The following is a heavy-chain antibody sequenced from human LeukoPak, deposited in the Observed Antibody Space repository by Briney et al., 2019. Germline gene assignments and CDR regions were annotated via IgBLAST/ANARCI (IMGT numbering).Heavy chain of an antibody. CDR2: INHSGST. Sequence: SETLSLTCAVYGGSFSGYYWSWIRQPPGKGLEWIGEINHSGSTNYNPSLKSRVTISVDTSKNQFSLKLSSVTAADTAVYYCARDKYSSGWYTGYMDVWGKGTTVSISS. CDR3: ARDKYSSGWYTGYMDV. J-gene: IGHJ6*03. CDR1: GGSFSGYY. D-gene: IGHD6-19*01. V-gene: IGHV4-34*01.